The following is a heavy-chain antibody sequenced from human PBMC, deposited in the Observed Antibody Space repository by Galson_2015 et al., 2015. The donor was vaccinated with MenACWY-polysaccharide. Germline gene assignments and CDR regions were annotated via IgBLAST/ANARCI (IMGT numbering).Heavy chain of an antibody. V-gene: IGHV3-33*01. Sequence: SLRLSCAASDFTFSAHGMHWVRQAPGKGLEWVAAIWYDGGKRYYADAVEGRFAVSRDNSQSTLYLQMDSLGVEDTAMYYCARDVHYNDYLGYYFDYWG. CDR1: DFTFSAHG. D-gene: IGHD4-11*01. CDR2: IWYDGGKR. J-gene: IGHJ4*01. CDR3: ARDVHYNDYLGYYFDY.